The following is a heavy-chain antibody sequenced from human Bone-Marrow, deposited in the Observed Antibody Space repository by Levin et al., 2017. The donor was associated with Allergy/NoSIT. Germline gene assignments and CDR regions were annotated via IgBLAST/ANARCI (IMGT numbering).Heavy chain of an antibody. CDR1: GYTFITYD. D-gene: IGHD5-18*01. V-gene: IGHV1-46*01. Sequence: ASVKVSCKASGYTFITYDIHWVRQAPGQGLEWMAIINPSADTTSYTEKFQGRFTISRDDSKSTLYLQMNSLRAEDTAVYYCARDGETAMDVYGMDVWGQGTTVTVSS. CDR2: INPSADTT. J-gene: IGHJ6*02. CDR3: ARDGETAMDVYGMDV.